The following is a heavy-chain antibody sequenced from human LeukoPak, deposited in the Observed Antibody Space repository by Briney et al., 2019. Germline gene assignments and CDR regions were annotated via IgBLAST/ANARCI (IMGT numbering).Heavy chain of an antibody. CDR3: ARDRVLGTAVTTSLDY. V-gene: IGHV1-46*01. D-gene: IGHD4-17*01. Sequence: ASVKVSCKASGYTFTSYYMHWVRQAPGQGLEWMGIINPSGGSTSYAQKFQGRVTMTRGTSTSAVFMELSSLRSEDTAVYYCARDRVLGTAVTTSLDYWGQGTLVTVSS. CDR2: INPSGGST. J-gene: IGHJ4*02. CDR1: GYTFTSYY.